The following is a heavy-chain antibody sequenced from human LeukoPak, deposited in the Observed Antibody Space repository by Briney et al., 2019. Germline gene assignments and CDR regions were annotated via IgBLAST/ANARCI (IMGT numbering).Heavy chain of an antibody. D-gene: IGHD3-3*01. CDR1: GGTFSSYA. J-gene: IGHJ3*02. CDR2: IIPIFGTA. V-gene: IGHV1-69*05. Sequence: SVKVSCKASGGTFSSYAISWVRQAPGQGLEWMGGIIPIFGTANYAQKFQGRVTITTDESTSTAYMELSSLRSEDTAVYYCASITIFGVVSHAFDIWGQGTMVTVSS. CDR3: ASITIFGVVSHAFDI.